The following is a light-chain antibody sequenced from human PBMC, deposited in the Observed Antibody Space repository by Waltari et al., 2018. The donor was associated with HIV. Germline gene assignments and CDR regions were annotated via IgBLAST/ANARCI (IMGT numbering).Light chain of an antibody. V-gene: IGLV2-11*01. CDR2: DVR. J-gene: IGLJ1*01. CDR1: SRDVGGNNS. CDR3: CSHVGTYTPWV. Sequence: QSALTHPRSVSGAAGQSVTITCTGTSRDVGGNNSVSWYQQHPGEAPKLMIYDVRTRPSGVPDRFSGSTSGDTPSRTIAALQAEEEADYYCCSHVGTYTPWVFVTGSQVAVL.